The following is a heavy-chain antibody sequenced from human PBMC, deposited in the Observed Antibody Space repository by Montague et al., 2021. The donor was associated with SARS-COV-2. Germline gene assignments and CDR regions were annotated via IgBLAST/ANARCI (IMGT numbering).Heavy chain of an antibody. V-gene: IGHV4-31*03. Sequence: TLSLTCTVSGGSISSGGYYWSWTRQHPGKGLEWIGYIYYSGSTYYNPSLKSRVTISVDTSKNQFSLKLSSVTAADTAVYYCARDSMVRASKPSGSTYYYSYGIDVWGQGTTVTVSS. CDR3: ARDSMVRASKPSGSTYYYSYGIDV. CDR2: IYYSGST. CDR1: GGSISSGGYY. J-gene: IGHJ6*02. D-gene: IGHD3-10*01.